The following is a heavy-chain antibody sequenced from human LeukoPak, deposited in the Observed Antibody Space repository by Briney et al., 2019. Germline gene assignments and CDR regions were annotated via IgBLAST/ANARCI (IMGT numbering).Heavy chain of an antibody. CDR2: INPDGSTT. CDR3: AKGHDFWSGYFSY. D-gene: IGHD3-3*01. CDR1: GFTFSRYW. J-gene: IGHJ4*02. V-gene: IGHV3-74*01. Sequence: GESLRLSCAASGFTFSRYWIHWVRQAPGKGLEWVSRINPDGSTTTYADSVKGRFTISRDNSKNTLYLQMNSLRAEDTAVYYCAKGHDFWSGYFSYWGQGTLVTVSS.